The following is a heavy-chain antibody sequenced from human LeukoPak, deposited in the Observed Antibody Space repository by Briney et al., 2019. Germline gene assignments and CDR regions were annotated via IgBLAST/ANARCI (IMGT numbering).Heavy chain of an antibody. J-gene: IGHJ4*02. CDR1: GFTFSNYG. CDR3: AKGYYFDILSGYSSLDS. CDR2: IRYDGSNK. V-gene: IGHV3-30*02. Sequence: GGSLRLSCAASGFTFSNYGMHWVRQAPGKGLEWVAFIRYDGSNKYYADSVKGRFTISRDDSKNTLYLQMNSLRAEDTAAYYCAKGYYFDILSGYSSLDSWGQGTLVTVSS. D-gene: IGHD3-9*01.